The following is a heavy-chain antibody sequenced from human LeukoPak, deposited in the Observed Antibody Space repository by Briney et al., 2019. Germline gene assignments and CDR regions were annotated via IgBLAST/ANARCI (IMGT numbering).Heavy chain of an antibody. CDR1: GGSISSYY. V-gene: IGHV4-59*08. J-gene: IGHJ4*02. Sequence: EASETLSLTCTVSGGSISSYYWSWIRQPPGKGLEWIGYIYYSGSTNYNPSLKSRVTIPVDTSKNQFSLKLSSVTAADTAVYYCARTVDSSGYYLAYDYWGQGTLVTVSS. D-gene: IGHD3-22*01. CDR2: IYYSGST. CDR3: ARTVDSSGYYLAYDY.